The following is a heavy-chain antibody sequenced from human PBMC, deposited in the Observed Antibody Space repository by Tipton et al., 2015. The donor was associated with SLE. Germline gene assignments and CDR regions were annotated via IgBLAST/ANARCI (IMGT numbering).Heavy chain of an antibody. CDR3: AKDGGFYSSSWYYYFDS. D-gene: IGHD6-13*01. J-gene: IGHJ4*02. V-gene: IGHV3-23*01. CDR2: SGGGGVDT. CDR1: GFTFHNYA. Sequence: SLRLSCAASGFTFHNYAVSWVRQAPGKGLEWVSASGGGGVDTYYADSVKGRFTISRDNSKNMLYLEMHSLRAEDTAIYYCAKDGGFYSSSWYYYFDSWGQGTLVTVSS.